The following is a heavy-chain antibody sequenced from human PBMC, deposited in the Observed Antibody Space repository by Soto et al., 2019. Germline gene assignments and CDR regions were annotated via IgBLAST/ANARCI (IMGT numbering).Heavy chain of an antibody. CDR1: GYTFTGYY. V-gene: IGHV1-2*04. CDR2: INPNSGGT. J-gene: IGHJ6*02. CDR3: ARGIAAAAARGMDV. D-gene: IGHD6-13*01. Sequence: EASVKVSCKASGYTFTGYYMHWVRQAPGQGLEWTGWINPNSGGTNYAQKFQGWVTMTRDTSISTAYMELSRLRSDDTAVYYCARGIAAAAARGMDVWGQGTTVTVS.